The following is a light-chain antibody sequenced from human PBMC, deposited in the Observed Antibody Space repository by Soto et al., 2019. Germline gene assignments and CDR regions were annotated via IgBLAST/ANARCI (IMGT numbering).Light chain of an antibody. CDR1: QSVSTNY. CDR2: GAS. Sequence: IVLTQSPGTLSLSPGERTTLSCRASQSVSTNYLAWYQQKPGQAPRLLIYGASSRATGIPDRFSGSGSGADFTLTISRLEPEDFAVYYCQQYGSVPLTFGGGAKVEIK. J-gene: IGKJ4*01. CDR3: QQYGSVPLT. V-gene: IGKV3-20*01.